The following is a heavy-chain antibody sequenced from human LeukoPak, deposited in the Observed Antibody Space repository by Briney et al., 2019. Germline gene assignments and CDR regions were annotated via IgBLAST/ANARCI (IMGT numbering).Heavy chain of an antibody. J-gene: IGHJ4*02. Sequence: PGGSLRLSCAASGFTFSSYGMHWVRQAPGRGLEWVAVISYDGSNKYYADSVKGRFTISRDNSKNTLYLQMNSLRAEDTAVYYCAKDREPWLDPYYFDYWGQGTLVTVSS. D-gene: IGHD6-19*01. V-gene: IGHV3-30*18. CDR2: ISYDGSNK. CDR3: AKDREPWLDPYYFDY. CDR1: GFTFSSYG.